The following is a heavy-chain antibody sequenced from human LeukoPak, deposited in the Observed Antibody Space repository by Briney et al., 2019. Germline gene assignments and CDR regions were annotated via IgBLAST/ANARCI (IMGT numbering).Heavy chain of an antibody. CDR3: AREKAIVVVNAFDI. CDR2: ISYDGSNK. Sequence: PGGSLRLSCAASGFTFSSYAMHWVRQAPGKGLEWVAVISYDGSNKYYADSVKGRFTISRDNSKNTLYLQMNSLRAEDTAVYYCAREKAIVVVNAFDIWGQGTMVTVSS. J-gene: IGHJ3*02. D-gene: IGHD3-22*01. CDR1: GFTFSSYA. V-gene: IGHV3-30*04.